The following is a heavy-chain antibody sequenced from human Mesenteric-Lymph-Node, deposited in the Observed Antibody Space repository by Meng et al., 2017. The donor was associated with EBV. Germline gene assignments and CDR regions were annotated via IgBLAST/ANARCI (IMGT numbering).Heavy chain of an antibody. CDR3: CTHDPSDY. CDR1: GWTLSYSA. V-gene: IGHV3-73*02. J-gene: IGHJ4*02. CDR2: IRSKANNYAT. Sequence: EVRLLESGVGLDHPWGSLDLSCTASGWTLSYSAIHWVRQASGKGLEWVGRIRSKANNYATVYGASVKGRFTISRDDSKNTAYLQMSSLKIEDAAVYYCCTHDPSDYWGQGTLVTVSS.